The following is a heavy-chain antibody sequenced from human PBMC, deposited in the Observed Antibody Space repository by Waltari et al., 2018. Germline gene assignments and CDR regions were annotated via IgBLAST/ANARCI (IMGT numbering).Heavy chain of an antibody. CDR3: ARDRFDYRIDS. J-gene: IGHJ4*02. CDR2: RKQDGSEK. Sequence: EVQLVESGGGLVQPGGSLRLSCAASGFTFSSYWMIWFRQGPGKGLEWVANRKQDGSEKYYVDSVKGRFTISRDNAKNSLYLQMNSLRAEDTAVYYCARDRFDYRIDSWGQGTLVTVSS. CDR1: GFTFSSYW. V-gene: IGHV3-7*01. D-gene: IGHD4-4*01.